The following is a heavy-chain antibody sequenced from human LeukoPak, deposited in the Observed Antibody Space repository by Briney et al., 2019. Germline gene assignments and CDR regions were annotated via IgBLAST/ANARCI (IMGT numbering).Heavy chain of an antibody. CDR1: GGSISSYY. J-gene: IGHJ4*02. Sequence: SETLSLTCTVSGGSISSYYWSWIRQPPGKGLEWIGYIYYSGSTDYNPSLKSRVTISVDTSKNQFSLKLSSVTAADTAVYYCARSGYSYGFGIIFDYWGQGTLVTVSS. D-gene: IGHD5-18*01. V-gene: IGHV4-59*01. CDR3: ARSGYSYGFGIIFDY. CDR2: IYYSGST.